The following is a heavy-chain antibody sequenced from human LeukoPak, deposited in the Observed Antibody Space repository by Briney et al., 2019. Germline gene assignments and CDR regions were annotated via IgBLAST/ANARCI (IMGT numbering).Heavy chain of an antibody. CDR3: ASSQWELLVTGPDY. CDR2: ISSSSSTI. J-gene: IGHJ4*02. Sequence: GGSLRLSCAASGFTFSSYSMNWVRQAPGKGLEWVSYISSSSSTIYYADSVKGRSTISRDNAKSSLYLQMNSLRAEDTAVYYCASSQWELLVTGPDYWGQGTLVTVSS. V-gene: IGHV3-48*04. CDR1: GFTFSSYS. D-gene: IGHD1-26*01.